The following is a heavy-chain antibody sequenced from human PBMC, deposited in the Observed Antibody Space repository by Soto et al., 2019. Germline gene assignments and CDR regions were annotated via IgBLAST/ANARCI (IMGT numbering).Heavy chain of an antibody. Sequence: GESLKISCKASGYSFPSYWIAWVRQMPGKGLEWMGIMYPGDFNIRYSPSFQGQVTISADKSINTAYLQWSSQRASDTAIYYCAKSFSYYYYGLDVWGQGTTVTVSS. CDR2: MYPGDFNI. J-gene: IGHJ6*02. CDR1: GYSFPSYW. V-gene: IGHV5-51*01. CDR3: AKSFSYYYYGLDV.